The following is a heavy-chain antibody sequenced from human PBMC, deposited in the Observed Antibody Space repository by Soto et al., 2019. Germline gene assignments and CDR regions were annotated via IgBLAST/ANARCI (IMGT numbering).Heavy chain of an antibody. Sequence: QVQLQESGPGLFKPSETLSLTCTVSGGSISSYFYIWVRQPPGKGLEWIGSVYYTGPTDYNPSLKSRVTISVDTSKTQFSLNLRSVTAADTAVYYCARDLAAVPRAFDYWGRGTLVTVSS. V-gene: IGHV4-59*01. D-gene: IGHD6-13*01. CDR3: ARDLAAVPRAFDY. J-gene: IGHJ4*02. CDR2: VYYTGPT. CDR1: GGSISSYF.